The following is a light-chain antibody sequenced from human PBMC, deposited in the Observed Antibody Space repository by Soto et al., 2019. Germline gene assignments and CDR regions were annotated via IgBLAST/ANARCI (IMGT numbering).Light chain of an antibody. CDR3: QQYNNWPFS. J-gene: IGKJ5*01. V-gene: IGKV3-15*01. CDR2: DVS. CDR1: QGVTTN. Sequence: EIVMTQSPGTLSVSPGERATLSCRAGQGVTTNFAWYQQKPGQSPRLLIYDVSIRATGVPARFSGTGSETDFTLTISGLQSEDSAVYFCQQYNNWPFSFGQATRLEIK.